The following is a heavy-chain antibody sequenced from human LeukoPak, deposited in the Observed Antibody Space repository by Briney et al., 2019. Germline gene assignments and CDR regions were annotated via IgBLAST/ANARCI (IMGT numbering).Heavy chain of an antibody. V-gene: IGHV3-69-1*01. D-gene: IGHD3-10*01. Sequence: PGGSLRLSCSASGFTFSSYAMSWVRQAPGAGLEWVSYISSSSTIYYADSVKGRFTISRDNAKNSLYLQMNSLRADDTAVYYCARDRGGLVRGVIILPYFDYWGQGTLVTVSS. CDR1: GFTFSSYA. J-gene: IGHJ4*02. CDR3: ARDRGGLVRGVIILPYFDY. CDR2: ISSSSTI.